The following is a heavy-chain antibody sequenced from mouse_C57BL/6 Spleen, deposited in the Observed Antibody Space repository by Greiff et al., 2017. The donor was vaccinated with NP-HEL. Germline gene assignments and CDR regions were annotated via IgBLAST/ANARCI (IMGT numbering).Heavy chain of an antibody. CDR2: IHPNSGST. D-gene: IGHD2-4*01. J-gene: IGHJ3*01. CDR3: ARSLDDYDVETWFAY. V-gene: IGHV1-64*01. Sequence: QVQLQQPGAELVKPGASVKLSCKASGYTFTSYWMHWVKQRPGQGLEWIGMIHPNSGSTNYNEKFKSKATLTVDKSSSTAYMQLSSLTSEDSAVYYCARSLDDYDVETWFAYWGQRTLVTVSA. CDR1: GYTFTSYW.